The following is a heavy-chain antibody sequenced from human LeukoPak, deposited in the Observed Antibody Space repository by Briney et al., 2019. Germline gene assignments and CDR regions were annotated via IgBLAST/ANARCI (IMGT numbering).Heavy chain of an antibody. CDR1: GFSFSNCS. Sequence: PGGSLRLSCAASGFSFSNCSMNWVRQAPGEGLEWVSYISSSGSTKSYADSVRGRFTISRDNAKNSLFLQMNSLRAEDTAVYYCASGTQSDCWGQGTLVTVSS. J-gene: IGHJ4*02. CDR3: ASGTQSDC. V-gene: IGHV3-48*04. D-gene: IGHD1-14*01. CDR2: ISSSGSTK.